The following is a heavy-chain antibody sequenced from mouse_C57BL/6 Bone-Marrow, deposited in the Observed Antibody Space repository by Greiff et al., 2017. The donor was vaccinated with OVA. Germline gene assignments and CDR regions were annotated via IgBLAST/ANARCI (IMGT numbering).Heavy chain of an antibody. J-gene: IGHJ1*03. CDR3: ERAGYYGSSWYFDV. V-gene: IGHV5-16*01. CDR2: INYDGSST. D-gene: IGHD1-1*01. Sequence: EVKLVESEGGLVQPGSSMKLSCTASGFTFSDYYMAWVRQVPEKGLEWVANINYDGSSTYYLDSLKSRFIISRDNAKNILYLQMSSLKSEDTATYYCERAGYYGSSWYFDVWGTGTTVTVSS. CDR1: GFTFSDYY.